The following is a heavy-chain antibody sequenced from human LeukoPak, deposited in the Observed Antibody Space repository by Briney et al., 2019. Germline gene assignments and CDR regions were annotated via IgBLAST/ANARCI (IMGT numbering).Heavy chain of an antibody. J-gene: IGHJ4*02. CDR3: AQGGRGYNPDF. Sequence: TGGSLRLSCAASGFTFSTYAMSWVRQAPGKGLEWVSSISSGSSTSYAGYADSVKGRFSISRDNSKNTLYLQMSSLRAEDTAVYYCAQGGRGYNPDFWGQGTLVTVSS. CDR1: GFTFSTYA. CDR2: ISSGSSTSYA. D-gene: IGHD5-24*01. V-gene: IGHV3-23*01.